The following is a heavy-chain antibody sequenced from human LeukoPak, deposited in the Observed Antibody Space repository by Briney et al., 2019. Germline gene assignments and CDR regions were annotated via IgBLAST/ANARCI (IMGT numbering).Heavy chain of an antibody. Sequence: SETLSLTCTVSGGSISSYYWSWIRQPAGKGLEWIGRIYTSGTTHYNPSLKSRVTISVDTSKNQFSLKLSSVTAADTAVYYCARVAVGAKPVDIWGQGTMVTVSS. J-gene: IGHJ3*02. CDR3: ARVAVGAKPVDI. CDR1: GGSISSYY. CDR2: IYTSGTT. V-gene: IGHV4-4*07. D-gene: IGHD1-26*01.